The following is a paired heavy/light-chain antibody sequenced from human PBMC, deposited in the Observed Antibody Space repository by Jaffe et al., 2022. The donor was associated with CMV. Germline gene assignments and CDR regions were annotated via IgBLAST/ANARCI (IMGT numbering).Heavy chain of an antibody. V-gene: IGHV3-30*18. J-gene: IGHJ2*01. CDR1: GVTLNTFG. Sequence: QVQLVESGGGVVHPGRSLRLSCAASGVTLNTFGMHWLRQTPGKGLEWVAVISYDGRNQKYGDSVKGRFSISRDNSKNTLYLQMNSLKSDDTAVYYCAKDSAEFDLRFFDRSGYFDLWGRGTLVTVSP. CDR3: AKDSAEFDLRFFDRSGYFDL. CDR2: ISYDGRNQ. D-gene: IGHD3-9*01.
Light chain of an antibody. CDR3: QQYNNWPRT. CDR1: QSINTD. Sequence: IVMTQSPATLSVSPGERATLSCRTSQSINTDLVWYQHKPGQAPRLLIYGASTRATGVPARFSGGGSGMEFTLTIDSLQSDDFAVYYCQQYNNWPRTFGQGTKLEVK. V-gene: IGKV3-15*01. CDR2: GAS. J-gene: IGKJ1*01.